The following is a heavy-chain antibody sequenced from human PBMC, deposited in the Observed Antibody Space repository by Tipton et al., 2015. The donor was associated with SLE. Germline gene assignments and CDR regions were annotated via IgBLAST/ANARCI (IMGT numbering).Heavy chain of an antibody. V-gene: IGHV4-34*01. CDR3: ARGWGAFGVVTRYFDL. J-gene: IGHJ2*01. Sequence: LRLSCTVSGGSISSYYWSWIRQPPGKGLEWIGEINHSGSTNYNPSLKSRVTISVDTSKNQFSLKLSSVTAADTAVYYCARGWGAFGVVTRYFDLWGRGTLVTVSS. CDR1: GGSISSYY. D-gene: IGHD3-3*01. CDR2: INHSGST.